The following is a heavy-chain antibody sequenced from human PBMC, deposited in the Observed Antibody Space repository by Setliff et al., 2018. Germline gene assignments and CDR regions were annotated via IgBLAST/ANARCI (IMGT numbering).Heavy chain of an antibody. CDR3: ALGSSGTHQEGY. Sequence: GSLRLSCAASGFTFSSHAMTWVRQTPGKGLEWVSSISETGTTTYYADSVKGRFTISRDNSKNTLLLQMSSLRDEDTAVYYCALGSSGTHQEGYWGQGTLVTVSS. V-gene: IGHV3-23*01. CDR2: ISETGTTT. CDR1: GFTFSSHA. J-gene: IGHJ4*02. D-gene: IGHD1-26*01.